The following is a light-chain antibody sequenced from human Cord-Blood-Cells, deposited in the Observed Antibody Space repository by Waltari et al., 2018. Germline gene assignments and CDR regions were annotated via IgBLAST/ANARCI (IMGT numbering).Light chain of an antibody. V-gene: IGLV1-44*01. Sequence: QSVLTQPPSASGTPGQRVTLACSVSSSHIASNIVNWYQQLPGAAPKLLIYRNKQRPSGVPDRFSGSKSGPSTSLAISGLQSEDEADYYCAAWDDSLNGYVFGTGTKVTVL. CDR3: AAWDDSLNGYV. CDR1: SSHIASNI. J-gene: IGLJ1*01. CDR2: RNK.